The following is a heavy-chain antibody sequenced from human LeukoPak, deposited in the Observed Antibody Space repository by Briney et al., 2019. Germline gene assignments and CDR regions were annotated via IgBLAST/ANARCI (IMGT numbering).Heavy chain of an antibody. CDR1: GYTFTSYY. D-gene: IGHD4-17*01. J-gene: IGHJ3*02. CDR2: INPSGGST. Sequence: ASVKGSCKASGYTFTSYYMRWVRQAPGQGLEWMGIINPSGGSTSYAQKFQGRVTMTRDTSTSTVHMELSSLRSEETAVYCCAREADYGTTHDAFDIWGQGTMVTVSS. V-gene: IGHV1-46*01. CDR3: AREADYGTTHDAFDI.